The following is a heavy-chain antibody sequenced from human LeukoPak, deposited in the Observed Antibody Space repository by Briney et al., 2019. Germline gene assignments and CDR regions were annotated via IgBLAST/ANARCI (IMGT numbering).Heavy chain of an antibody. J-gene: IGHJ4*02. CDR2: ILYDGSNK. CDR3: TNSDDYGDY. CDR1: GFTFSSYA. V-gene: IGHV3-30-3*01. Sequence: GGSLRLSCAASGFTFSSYAMHWVRQAPGKGLEWVAVILYDGSNKYYADSVKGRFTISRDDSKNTLYLHMTSLRAEDTAVYYCTNSDDYGDYWGQGTLVTVSS.